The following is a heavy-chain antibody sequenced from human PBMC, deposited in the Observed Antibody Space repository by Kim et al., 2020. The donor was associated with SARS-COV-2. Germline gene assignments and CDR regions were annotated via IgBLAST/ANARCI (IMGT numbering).Heavy chain of an antibody. V-gene: IGHV1-18*01. Sequence: TNYAQKLQGRVTMTTDTSTSTAYMELRSLRSDDTAVYYCARGQWLAGPDYWGQGTLVTVSS. D-gene: IGHD6-19*01. CDR3: ARGQWLAGPDY. CDR2: T. J-gene: IGHJ4*02.